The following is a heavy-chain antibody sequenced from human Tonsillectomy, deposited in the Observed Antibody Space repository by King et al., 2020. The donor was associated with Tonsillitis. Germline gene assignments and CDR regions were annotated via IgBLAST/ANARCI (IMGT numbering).Heavy chain of an antibody. D-gene: IGHD1-26*01. CDR1: GFTFSSYA. J-gene: IGHJ4*02. CDR3: AKDQVGATTTGNFDY. V-gene: IGHV3-23*04. CDR2: MSGSGGST. Sequence: EVQMVESGGGLVQPGGSLRLSCAASGFTFSSYAMSWVRQAPGKGLEWVSAMSGSGGSTYYADSVKGRFAISRDNSKNTLYLQMNSLRAEDTAVYYCAKDQVGATTTGNFDYWGQGTLVTVSS.